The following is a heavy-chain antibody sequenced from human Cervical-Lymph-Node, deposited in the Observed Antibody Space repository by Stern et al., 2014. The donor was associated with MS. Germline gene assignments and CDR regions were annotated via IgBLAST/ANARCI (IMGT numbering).Heavy chain of an antibody. V-gene: IGHV3-7*01. CDR2: IKQDGSEK. Sequence: EVQLVESGGGLVRPGGSLRLSCTASEFSFSTYWMNWVRQAPGKGLEWVANIKQDGSEKYYVDSVKGRFTIPRDNAKNSLYLQINRLRPEDTAVYYCARESVFLTGYFLASHFDYWGQGALVTVPP. D-gene: IGHD3-9*01. J-gene: IGHJ4*02. CDR1: EFSFSTYW. CDR3: ARESVFLTGYFLASHFDY.